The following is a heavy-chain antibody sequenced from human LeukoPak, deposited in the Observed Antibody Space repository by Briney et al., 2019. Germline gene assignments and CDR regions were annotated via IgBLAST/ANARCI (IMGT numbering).Heavy chain of an antibody. V-gene: IGHV3-74*01. CDR2: ISIDGNMT. CDR1: GFTFRNYW. CDR3: ARESSDWFSDAFDI. Sequence: GGSLRLSCAASGFTFRNYWMHWVRQAPGKGLVGGSRISIDGNMTNYADFVKGRFTISRDNAKNTLYVQIDSLRAEDTAVYYCARESSDWFSDAFDIWGQGTVVTVSS. D-gene: IGHD6-19*01. J-gene: IGHJ3*02.